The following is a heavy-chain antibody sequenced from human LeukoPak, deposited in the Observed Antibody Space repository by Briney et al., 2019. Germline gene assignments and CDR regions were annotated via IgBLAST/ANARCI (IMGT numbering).Heavy chain of an antibody. J-gene: IGHJ4*02. CDR3: ARGRGYCSGGSCHDLDY. V-gene: IGHV5-51*01. Sequence: GESLKISCRGPGYSFRSYWIAWVRQMPGKGLEWMGIIYPGDSDTRYSPSFQGQVTISADKSISTAYLQWSSLKASDSAMYYCARGRGYCSGGSCHDLDYWGQGTLVTVSS. CDR2: IYPGDSDT. D-gene: IGHD2-15*01. CDR1: GYSFRSYW.